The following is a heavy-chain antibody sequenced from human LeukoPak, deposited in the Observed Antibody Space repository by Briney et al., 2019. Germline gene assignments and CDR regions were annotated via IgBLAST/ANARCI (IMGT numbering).Heavy chain of an antibody. CDR2: VYWNSGGT. J-gene: IGHJ3*02. D-gene: IGHD3-22*01. Sequence: GRSLRLSCATFGFTFHDYAMHCVRQVPGKGLEWVAGVYWNSGGTGYADSVRGRFTASRDNVKNSLYLQMNSLRAEDTAVYYCARSTTPYYDSSGYSDAFDIWGQGTMVTVSS. CDR1: GFTFHDYA. CDR3: ARSTTPYYDSSGYSDAFDI. V-gene: IGHV3-9*01.